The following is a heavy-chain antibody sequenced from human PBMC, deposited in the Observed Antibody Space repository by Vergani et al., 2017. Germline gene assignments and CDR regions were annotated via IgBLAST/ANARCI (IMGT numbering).Heavy chain of an antibody. CDR3: ARGGRNRFLEWFFDY. J-gene: IGHJ4*02. Sequence: QVQLQQWGAGLLKPSETLSLTCAVYDGSFSGYYWSWIRQPPGKGLEWIGEINHSGSTNYNPSLKSRVTISVDTSKNQFSLKLSSVTAADTAVYYCARGGRNRFLEWFFDYWGQGTLVTVSS. D-gene: IGHD3-3*01. CDR1: DGSFSGYY. CDR2: INHSGST. V-gene: IGHV4-34*01.